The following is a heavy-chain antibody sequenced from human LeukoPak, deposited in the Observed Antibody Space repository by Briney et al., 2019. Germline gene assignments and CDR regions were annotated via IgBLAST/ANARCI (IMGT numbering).Heavy chain of an antibody. CDR1: GFTFSSYG. D-gene: IGHD4/OR15-4a*01. CDR3: ARRAGAYSHPYDY. CDR2: IYSDNT. J-gene: IGHJ4*02. Sequence: GGSLRLSCGASGFTFSSYGMSWVRQAPGKGLEWVSFIYSDNTHYSDSVKGRFTISRDNSKNTLYLQMNSLRAEDTAVYYCARRAGAYSHPYDYWGQGTLVTVSS. V-gene: IGHV3-53*01.